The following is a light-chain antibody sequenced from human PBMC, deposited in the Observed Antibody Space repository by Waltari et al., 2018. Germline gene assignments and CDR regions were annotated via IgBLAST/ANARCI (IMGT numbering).Light chain of an antibody. J-gene: IGKJ1*01. Sequence: EIVVTQTPLSLSVTPGQAASISCRSSQSLVHRDGKTYLHWYRQKPGQPPTLLMYEVSSRLSGVLERCSGSGSGTVFTLEISRMEAEEVAVYYCMQTVEDPTWTFGQGTKLEIK. CDR1: QSLVHRDGKTY. CDR2: EVS. CDR3: MQTVEDPTWT. V-gene: IGKV2D-29*01.